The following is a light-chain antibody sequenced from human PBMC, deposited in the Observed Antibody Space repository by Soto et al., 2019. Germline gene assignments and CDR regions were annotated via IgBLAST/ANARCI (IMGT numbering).Light chain of an antibody. CDR3: QQRSNWPPT. CDR2: DAS. V-gene: IGKV3-11*01. CDR1: QNVRSY. J-gene: IGKJ1*01. Sequence: EIVMTQSPATLSVSPGERATLSCRASQNVRSYLAWYQQKPGQAPRLLIYDASTRATGIPARFSGSGSGTDFTLTTSSLEPEDFAVYYCQQRSNWPPTFGQGTKVDIK.